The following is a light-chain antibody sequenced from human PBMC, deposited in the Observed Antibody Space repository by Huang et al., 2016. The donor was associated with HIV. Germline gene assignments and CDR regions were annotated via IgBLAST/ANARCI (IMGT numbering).Light chain of an antibody. Sequence: IQLTQSPSSLSASVGDTVTITCRASQGIGSYFAWYQQKPGKAPNLLIYSASTLQSGVPSRFSGSGSGTDFTLTISSLQPEDFATYYCQQLNSYPLTFGGGTKVEIK. CDR2: SAS. CDR1: QGIGSY. V-gene: IGKV1-9*01. J-gene: IGKJ4*01. CDR3: QQLNSYPLT.